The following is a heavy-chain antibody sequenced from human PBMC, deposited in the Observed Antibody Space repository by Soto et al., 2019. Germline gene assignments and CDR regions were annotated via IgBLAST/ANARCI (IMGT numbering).Heavy chain of an antibody. CDR1: GFTVSSNY. CDR3: ARCVPRDPGYWYFDL. Sequence: GGSLRLSCAASGFTVSSNYMSWVRQAPGKGLEWVSVIYSGGSTYYADSVKGRFTISRDNSKNTLYLQMNSLRAEDTAVYYCARCVPRDPGYWYFDLWGRGTLVTVSS. J-gene: IGHJ2*01. CDR2: IYSGGST. D-gene: IGHD6-6*01. V-gene: IGHV3-53*01.